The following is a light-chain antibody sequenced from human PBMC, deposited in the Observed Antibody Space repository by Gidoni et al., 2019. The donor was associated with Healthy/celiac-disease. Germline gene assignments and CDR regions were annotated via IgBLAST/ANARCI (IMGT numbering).Light chain of an antibody. CDR3: QQYDNLPLT. V-gene: IGKV1-33*01. Sequence: DIQMTQSPSSLSASGGDRVPITCQASQDISNYLNWYQQKQGKAPKLLIYDASNLETGVPSRFSGSGSGTDFTFTISSLQPEDIATYYCQQYDNLPLTFGGGTKVEIK. CDR1: QDISNY. J-gene: IGKJ4*01. CDR2: DAS.